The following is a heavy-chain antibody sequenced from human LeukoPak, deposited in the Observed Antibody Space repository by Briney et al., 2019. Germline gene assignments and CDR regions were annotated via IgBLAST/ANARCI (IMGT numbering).Heavy chain of an antibody. CDR2: MNPNSGNT. V-gene: IGHV1-8*02. D-gene: IGHD3-9*01. CDR3: ARGPVLRYFDWSIGHYYYYYYMDV. CDR1: GYTFTGYY. Sequence: ASVKVSCKASGYTFTGYYMHWVRQATGQGLKWMGWMNPNSGNTGYAQKFQGRVTMTRNTSISTAYMELSSLRSEDTAVYYCARGPVLRYFDWSIGHYYYYYYMDVWGKGTTVTISS. J-gene: IGHJ6*03.